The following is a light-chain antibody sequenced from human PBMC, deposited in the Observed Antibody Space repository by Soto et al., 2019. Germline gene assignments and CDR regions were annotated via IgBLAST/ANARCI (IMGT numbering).Light chain of an antibody. CDR3: QQFSSYPLT. CDR2: GAS. Sequence: EIVLTQSPGTLSLSPCDTATLSCRASQSVSSNYLAWYQQKPGQAPRLLIYGASSRATGIPDRFSGGGSGTDFTLTISRLEPEDFAVYYCQQFSSYPLTFGGGTKVDI. V-gene: IGKV3-20*01. J-gene: IGKJ4*01. CDR1: QSVSSNY.